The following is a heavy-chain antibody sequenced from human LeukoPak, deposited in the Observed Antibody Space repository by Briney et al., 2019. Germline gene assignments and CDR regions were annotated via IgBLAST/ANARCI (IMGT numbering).Heavy chain of an antibody. Sequence: PGGSLRLSCTASGLTFSTSGLNWVRQAPGKWLEWVASIGPTGSDSYHADSIKGRFTISRDNANNFLYLQMNSLRAEDTAVYYCATETNGRHYDYWGQGTLLTVSS. V-gene: IGHV3-21*06. CDR1: GLTFSTSG. CDR3: ATETNGRHYDY. CDR2: IGPTGSDS. J-gene: IGHJ4*02. D-gene: IGHD1-14*01.